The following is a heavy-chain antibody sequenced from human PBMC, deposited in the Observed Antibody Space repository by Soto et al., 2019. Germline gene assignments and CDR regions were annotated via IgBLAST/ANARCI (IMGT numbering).Heavy chain of an antibody. D-gene: IGHD3-22*01. CDR2: SRDKAQGYST. CDR3: VRATYFSDSSGYTRCLDY. J-gene: IGHJ4*02. CDR1: GFTLSDHY. V-gene: IGHV3-72*01. Sequence: GGSLRLSCAASGFTLSDHYIDWVRQAPGKGLEWVGRSRDKAQGYSTAYAVSGQGRFTTSREYSKNSAYLKMNSLKTEDTAVYYCVRATYFSDSSGYTRCLDYWGQGTLVTVSS.